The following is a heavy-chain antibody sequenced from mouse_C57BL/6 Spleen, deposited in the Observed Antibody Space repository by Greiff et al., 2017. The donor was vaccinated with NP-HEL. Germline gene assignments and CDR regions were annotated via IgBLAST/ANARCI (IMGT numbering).Heavy chain of an antibody. J-gene: IGHJ3*01. CDR3: ARDYGPAWFAY. CDR1: GFTFSDYG. Sequence: DVQLVESGGGLVKPGGSLKLSCAASGFTFSDYGMHWVRQAPEKGLEWVAYISSGSSTIYYADTVKGRFTISRDKAKNTLFLQMTSLRSEDTDMYYCARDYGPAWFAYWGQGTLVTVSA. V-gene: IGHV5-17*01. CDR2: ISSGSSTI. D-gene: IGHD1-1*02.